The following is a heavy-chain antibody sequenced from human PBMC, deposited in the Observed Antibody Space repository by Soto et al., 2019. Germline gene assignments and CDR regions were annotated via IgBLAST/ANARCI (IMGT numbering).Heavy chain of an antibody. Sequence: GASVKVSCKASGYSFTNYYMHWVRQAPGQGLEWMGWINPNSGGTNYAQKFQGRVTMTRDTSISTAYMELSRLRSDDTAVYYCARVNYDILTGYYPHYYGMDVWGQGTTVTVSS. J-gene: IGHJ6*02. V-gene: IGHV1-2*02. D-gene: IGHD3-9*01. CDR3: ARVNYDILTGYYPHYYGMDV. CDR2: INPNSGGT. CDR1: GYSFTNYY.